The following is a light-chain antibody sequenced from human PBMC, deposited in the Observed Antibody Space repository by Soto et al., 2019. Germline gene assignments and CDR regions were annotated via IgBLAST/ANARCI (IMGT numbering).Light chain of an antibody. CDR1: SSDVGTYDF. Sequence: QSALTQPLSVSGSPGESVTISCTGTSSDVGTYDFVSWYQQHPGKAPRLMIFDVSERPSGVPDRFSGSKSGNTASLTISGLQAEDEADYYCCLYAVTSYVFGNGTKVTV. CDR2: DVS. CDR3: CLYAVTSYV. V-gene: IGLV2-11*01. J-gene: IGLJ1*01.